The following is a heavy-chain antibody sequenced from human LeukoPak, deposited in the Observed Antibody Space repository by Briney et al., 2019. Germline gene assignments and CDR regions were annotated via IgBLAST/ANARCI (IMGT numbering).Heavy chain of an antibody. V-gene: IGHV1-18*01. CDR1: GYTFTSYG. CDR2: ISAYNGNT. CDR3: AVDFWSGYSNYYYGMDV. D-gene: IGHD3-3*01. J-gene: IGHJ6*02. Sequence: ASVKVSCKASGYTFTSYGISWVRQAPGQGLEWMGWISAYNGNTNYAQKLQGRVTMTTDTSTSTACMELRSLRSDDTAVYYCAVDFWSGYSNYYYGMDVWGQGTTVTVSS.